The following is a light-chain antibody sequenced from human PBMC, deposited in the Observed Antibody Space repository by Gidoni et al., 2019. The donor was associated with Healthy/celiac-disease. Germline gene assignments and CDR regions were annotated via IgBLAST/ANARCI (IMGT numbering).Light chain of an antibody. CDR3: MQALQTPIT. V-gene: IGKV2-28*01. CDR1: QSLLHSNGYNY. Sequence: DIVMTQSPLSLPVTPGEPASISCRSSQSLLHSNGYNYLDWYLQKPGQSPQLLIYLGSNRASGVPDRFSGSGSGTDLTLKISRVEAEDVGVYYCMQALQTPITFGGXTKVEIK. CDR2: LGS. J-gene: IGKJ4*01.